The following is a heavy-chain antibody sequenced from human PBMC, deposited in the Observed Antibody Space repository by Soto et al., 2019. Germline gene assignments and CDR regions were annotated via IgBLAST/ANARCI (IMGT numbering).Heavy chain of an antibody. J-gene: IGHJ5*01. CDR1: GGSITRGGSY. V-gene: IGHV4-31*03. Sequence: QVQLQESGPGLVKPSQTLSLTCTVSGGSITRGGSYWSWIRQHPEKGLGWIGYVAYSGGTYYNTSLKSRVTFLVDMSKNLLSLRQSSVTAADTAVYYCARAWLEYNWFDSWGQGTLVTVSS. CDR2: VAYSGGT. CDR3: ARAWLEYNWFDS. D-gene: IGHD5-12*01.